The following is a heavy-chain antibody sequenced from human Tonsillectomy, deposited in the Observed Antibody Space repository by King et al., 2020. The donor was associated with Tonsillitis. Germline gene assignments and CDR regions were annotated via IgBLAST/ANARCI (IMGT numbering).Heavy chain of an antibody. CDR3: ARDHSSSRGYGMDV. CDR1: GFTVSSNY. D-gene: IGHD6-6*01. V-gene: IGHV3-53*01. J-gene: IGHJ6*02. CDR2: IYSGGGT. Sequence: VQLVESGGGLIQPGGSLRLSCAASGFTVSSNYMSWVRQAPGKGLEWASIIYSGGGTNYADSVKGRFTISRDNSKNTLYLQRNSLRAEDTAVYYCARDHSSSRGYGMDVWGQGTTVTVSS.